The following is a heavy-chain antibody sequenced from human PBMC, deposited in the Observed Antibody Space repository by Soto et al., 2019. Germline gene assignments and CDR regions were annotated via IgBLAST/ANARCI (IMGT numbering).Heavy chain of an antibody. CDR1: GFTFDDYA. V-gene: IGHV3-9*01. CDR3: AKEGHSSSWYPLRHNWFDP. D-gene: IGHD6-13*01. J-gene: IGHJ5*02. CDR2: ISWNSGSI. Sequence: EVQLVESGGGLVQPGRSLRLSCAASGFTFDDYAMHWVRQAPGKGLEWVSGISWNSGSIGYADSVKGRFTISRDNAKNSLYLQMNSLRAEDTALYYCAKEGHSSSWYPLRHNWFDPWGQGTLVTVSS.